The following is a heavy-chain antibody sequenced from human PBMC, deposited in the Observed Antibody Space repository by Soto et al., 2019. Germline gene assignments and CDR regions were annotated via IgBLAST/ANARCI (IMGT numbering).Heavy chain of an antibody. D-gene: IGHD4-17*01. CDR3: TRDLDYGGNSEDFDI. CDR1: GYTLTSEW. V-gene: IGHV5-10-1*04. CDR2: IDPSDSYT. J-gene: IGHJ3*02. Sequence: GDSLNISCKSSGYTLTSEWLTWVRHMPGKGLEWMGRIDPSDSYTTYSPSFQGQVTISADKSINTAYLQWSSLKASDTAMYYCTRDLDYGGNSEDFDIWGQGTRVTVSS.